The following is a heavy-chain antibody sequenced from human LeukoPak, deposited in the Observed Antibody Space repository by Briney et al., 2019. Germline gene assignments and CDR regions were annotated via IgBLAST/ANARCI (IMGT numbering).Heavy chain of an antibody. V-gene: IGHV3-30*02. CDR1: GFTFSSYG. CDR2: TQYDGINK. Sequence: GGSLRLSCVASGFTFSSYGMRWVRQAPGKGLELVAFTQYDGINKYYADSVKGRFTISRDNSKNTLYLQMNSLRVEDTAVYYCAKDPSVVAVHFDYWGQGTLVTVSS. J-gene: IGHJ4*02. D-gene: IGHD2-15*01. CDR3: AKDPSVVAVHFDY.